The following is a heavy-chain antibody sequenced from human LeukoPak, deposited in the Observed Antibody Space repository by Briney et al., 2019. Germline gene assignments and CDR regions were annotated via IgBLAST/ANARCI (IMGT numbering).Heavy chain of an antibody. Sequence: GESLKISCKGPGYSFTSHWIGWVRQMPGKGLEYMCIIYPGDSDTRYSPSFQGQLTISADKSISTAYLQWSSLRASDTAMYYCARKGYCSSTSCYTDDAFGIWGQGTMVTVSS. CDR3: ARKGYCSSTSCYTDDAFGI. D-gene: IGHD2-2*01. CDR1: GYSFTSHW. V-gene: IGHV5-51*01. CDR2: IYPGDSDT. J-gene: IGHJ3*02.